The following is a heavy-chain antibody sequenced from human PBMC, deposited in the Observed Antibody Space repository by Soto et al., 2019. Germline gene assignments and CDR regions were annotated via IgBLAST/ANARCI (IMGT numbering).Heavy chain of an antibody. V-gene: IGHV3-30*18. CDR2: ISYDGSNK. J-gene: IGHJ6*03. CDR1: GFNFSSHG. CDR3: AKVGGDGYYYYYMDV. D-gene: IGHD2-21*02. Sequence: PGGSLRLSCGASGFNFSSHGGRRVRQAPGKGLEWVAVISYDGSNKYYADSVKGRFTISRDNSKNTLYLQMNSLRAEDTAVYYCAKVGGDGYYYYYMDVWGKGTTVTVSS.